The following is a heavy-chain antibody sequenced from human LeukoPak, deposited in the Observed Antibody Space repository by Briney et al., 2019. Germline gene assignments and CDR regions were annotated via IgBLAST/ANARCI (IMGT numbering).Heavy chain of an antibody. D-gene: IGHD5-18*01. Sequence: ASVKVSCKASGYTFTSYNMHWVRRAPGQGPEWMGWINPKSGGTNYAQKFQGKVTMTRDTSISTAYMELSRLRSDDTAVYYCSSIPGGYTYGDDAFDIWGQGTMVTVSS. CDR2: INPKSGGT. CDR3: SSIPGGYTYGDDAFDI. J-gene: IGHJ3*02. V-gene: IGHV1-2*02. CDR1: GYTFTSYN.